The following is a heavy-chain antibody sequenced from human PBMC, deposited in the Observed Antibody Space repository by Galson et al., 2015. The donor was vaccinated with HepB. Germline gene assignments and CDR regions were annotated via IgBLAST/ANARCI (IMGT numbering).Heavy chain of an antibody. CDR3: AADQAVAGMRGGMDV. D-gene: IGHD6-19*01. CDR1: GFTFTSSA. CDR2: IVVGSGNT. J-gene: IGHJ6*02. Sequence: SVKVSCKASGFTFTSSAVQWVRQARGQRLEWIGWIVVGSGNTNYAQKFQERVTITRDMSTSTAYMELSSLRSEDTAVYYCAADQAVAGMRGGMDVWGQGTTVTVSS. V-gene: IGHV1-58*01.